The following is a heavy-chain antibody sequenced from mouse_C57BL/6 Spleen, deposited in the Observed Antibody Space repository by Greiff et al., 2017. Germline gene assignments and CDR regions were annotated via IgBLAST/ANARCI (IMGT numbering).Heavy chain of an antibody. CDR2: IDPANGNT. J-gene: IGHJ1*03. Sequence: VQLQQSVAELVRPGASVKLSCTASGFNIKNTYMHWVKQRPEQGLEWIGRIDPANGNTKYAPKFQGKATITADTSSNTAYLQLSSLTSEDTAIYYCARRDDGSSYVLHWYFDVWGTGTTVTVSS. CDR1: GFNIKNTY. CDR3: ARRDDGSSYVLHWYFDV. V-gene: IGHV14-3*01. D-gene: IGHD1-1*01.